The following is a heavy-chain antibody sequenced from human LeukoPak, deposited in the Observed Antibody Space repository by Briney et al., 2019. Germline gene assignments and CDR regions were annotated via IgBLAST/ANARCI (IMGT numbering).Heavy chain of an antibody. J-gene: IGHJ5*02. CDR2: INWNGGST. Sequence: GGSLRLSCAASGFTFDDYGMSWVRQAPGKGLEWVSGINWNGGSTGYADSVKGRFTISRDNAKNSLYLQMNSLRGEDTAVYYCVRGRGSYGWFDPWGQGTLVTVSS. D-gene: IGHD3-10*01. CDR3: VRGRGSYGWFDP. CDR1: GFTFDDYG. V-gene: IGHV3-20*04.